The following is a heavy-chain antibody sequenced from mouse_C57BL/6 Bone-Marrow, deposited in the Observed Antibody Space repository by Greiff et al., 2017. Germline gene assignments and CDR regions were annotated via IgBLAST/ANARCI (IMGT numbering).Heavy chain of an antibody. V-gene: IGHV2-9-1*01. Sequence: VQLVESGPGLVAPSQSLSITCTVSGFSLTSYAISWVRQPPGKGLEWLGVIWTGGGTNYTSALKSRLSISKDNSKSQVFLKMNSLQTDDTARYYCARNTHYYGSSFPVDYWGQGTTLTVSS. CDR2: IWTGGGT. CDR3: ARNTHYYGSSFPVDY. CDR1: GFSLTSYA. D-gene: IGHD1-1*01. J-gene: IGHJ2*01.